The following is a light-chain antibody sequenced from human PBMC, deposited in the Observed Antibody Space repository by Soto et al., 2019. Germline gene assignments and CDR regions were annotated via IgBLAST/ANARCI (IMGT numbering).Light chain of an antibody. J-gene: IGLJ3*02. V-gene: IGLV1-51*01. CDR1: SSNIGSNF. CDR3: GVWYSSLGAGV. Sequence: QSVLTQPPSVSAAPGRTVTISCCGTSSNIGSNFESWYQQLPGTAPTLTIYDNANRPSGIPDRFSGSTSGTSATLGFTGLQTGDEADDYCGVWYSSLGAGVFGGGTKLTVL. CDR2: DNA.